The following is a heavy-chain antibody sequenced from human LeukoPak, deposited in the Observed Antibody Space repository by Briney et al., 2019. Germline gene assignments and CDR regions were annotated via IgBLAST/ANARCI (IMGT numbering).Heavy chain of an antibody. Sequence: PSETLSLTCTVSGGSISSSSYYWGWIRQPAGKGLEWIGRIYTSRSTNYNPSLKSRVTMSVDTSKNQFSLKLSSVTAADTAVYYCARDRLAAAGFDYWGQGTLVTVSS. CDR1: GGSISSSSYY. D-gene: IGHD6-13*01. CDR2: IYTSRST. CDR3: ARDRLAAAGFDY. V-gene: IGHV4-61*02. J-gene: IGHJ4*02.